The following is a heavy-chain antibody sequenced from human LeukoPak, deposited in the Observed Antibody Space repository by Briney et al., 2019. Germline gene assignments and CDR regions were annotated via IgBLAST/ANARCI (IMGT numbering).Heavy chain of an antibody. CDR2: ISNDGGGT. Sequence: GGSLRLSCAVSGFIFNNYGLIWVRQAPGKGLEWVSAISNDGGGTNYAGFVKGRFTISRDNSKNTLFLQMNSLRAEDTALYYCAKGSSGYFVDLWGQGTLVTVSS. CDR1: GFIFNNYG. J-gene: IGHJ5*02. D-gene: IGHD3-22*01. CDR3: AKGSSGYFVDL. V-gene: IGHV3-23*01.